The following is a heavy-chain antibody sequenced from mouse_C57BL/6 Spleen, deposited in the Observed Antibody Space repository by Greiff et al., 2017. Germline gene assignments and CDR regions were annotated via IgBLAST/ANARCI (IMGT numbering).Heavy chain of an antibody. V-gene: IGHV1-54*01. D-gene: IGHD1-1*01. CDR3: ARSGWYYGSSQRAWFAY. J-gene: IGHJ3*01. CDR1: GYAFTNYL. Sequence: QVQLQPSGAELVRPGTSVKVSCKASGYAFTNYLIEWVKQRPGQGLEWIGVINPGSGGTNYNEKFKGKATLTADKSSSTAYMQLSSLTSEDSAVYFCARSGWYYGSSQRAWFAYWGQGTLVTVSA. CDR2: INPGSGGT.